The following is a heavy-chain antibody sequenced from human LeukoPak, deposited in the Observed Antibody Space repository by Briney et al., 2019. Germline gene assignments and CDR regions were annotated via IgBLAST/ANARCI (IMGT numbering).Heavy chain of an antibody. D-gene: IGHD3-10*01. CDR2: INPNSGGT. CDR3: ARDPPRRSGSYRNFDY. CDR1: GYTFTGYC. V-gene: IGHV1-2*06. J-gene: IGHJ4*02. Sequence: ASVKVSCKASGYTFTGYCMHWVRQAPGQGLEWMGRINPNSGGTNYAQKFQGRVTMTRDTSISTAYMELSRLRSDDTAVYYCARDPPRRSGSYRNFDYWGQGTLVTVSS.